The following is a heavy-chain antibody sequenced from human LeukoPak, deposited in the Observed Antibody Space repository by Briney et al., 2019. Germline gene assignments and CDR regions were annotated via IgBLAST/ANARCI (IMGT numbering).Heavy chain of an antibody. V-gene: IGHV3-7*01. CDR3: ARAARFLESTGAHAFDL. J-gene: IGHJ3*01. CDR2: TNTDGSEK. D-gene: IGHD2-8*02. Sequence: PGGSLRLSCAASGFTFSSYGMHWVRQAPGKGLEWVANTNTDGSEKYYVDSVKGRVTISRDNAMNFPYLQLNSLRVDDTAVYYCARAARFLESTGAHAFDLWGQGTMVTVSS. CDR1: GFTFSSYG.